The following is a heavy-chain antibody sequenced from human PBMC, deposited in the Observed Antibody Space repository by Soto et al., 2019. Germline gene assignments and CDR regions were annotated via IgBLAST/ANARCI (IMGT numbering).Heavy chain of an antibody. D-gene: IGHD5-12*01. CDR3: AKDRQRGVATIKPTYDY. Sequence: GRSLRLSCAASGFTFSNYAMSWVRQAPGKGLEWVSVIRSSGDSTFYADSVKGRFTISRDNSKNTLYLQMNSLRAEDTAVFYCAKDRQRGVATIKPTYDYWGQGTLVTVSS. V-gene: IGHV3-23*01. J-gene: IGHJ4*02. CDR2: IRSSGDST. CDR1: GFTFSNYA.